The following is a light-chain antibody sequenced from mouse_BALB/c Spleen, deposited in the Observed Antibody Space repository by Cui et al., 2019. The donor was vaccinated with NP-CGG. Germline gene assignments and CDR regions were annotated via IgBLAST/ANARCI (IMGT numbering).Light chain of an antibody. Sequence: QAVLPQDPPPTQPPGETVTLTCRSNTGAVTASYYANWVQEKPDHLFTGLIGGTNNRAPGVPARFSGSLIGDKAALTITGAQTEDGAIYFCALWYSNHWVFGGGTKLTVL. J-gene: IGLJ1*01. CDR1: TGAVTASYY. V-gene: IGLV1*01. CDR2: GTN. CDR3: ALWYSNHWV.